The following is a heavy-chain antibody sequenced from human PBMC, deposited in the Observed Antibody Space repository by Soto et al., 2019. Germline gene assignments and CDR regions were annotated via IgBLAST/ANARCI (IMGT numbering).Heavy chain of an antibody. CDR3: ARVTMVRGVHNWFDP. V-gene: IGHV1-69*01. CDR2: IIPIFGAA. Sequence: QVQLVQSGAEVKKPGSSVKVSCKASGGTFRTYAINWVRQAPGQGLEWMGGIIPIFGAANYAQKFQGRVTITADESTSTAYMELGSLRSEDTAVYYCARVTMVRGVHNWFDPWGQGTLVTVSS. J-gene: IGHJ5*02. CDR1: GGTFRTYA. D-gene: IGHD3-10*01.